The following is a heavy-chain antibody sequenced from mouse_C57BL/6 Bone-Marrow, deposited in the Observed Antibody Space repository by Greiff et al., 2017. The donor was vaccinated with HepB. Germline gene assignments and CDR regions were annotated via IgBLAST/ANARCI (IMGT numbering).Heavy chain of an antibody. V-gene: IGHV1-81*01. Sequence: VHLVESGAELARPGASVKLSCKASGYTFTSYGISWVKQRTGQGLEWIGEIYPRSGNTYYTEKFKGKATLTADKSSSTAYMELRSLTSEDSAVYFCARGEFRHWGQGTLVTVSA. CDR1: GYTFTSYG. CDR3: ARGEFRH. CDR2: IYPRSGNT. J-gene: IGHJ3*01.